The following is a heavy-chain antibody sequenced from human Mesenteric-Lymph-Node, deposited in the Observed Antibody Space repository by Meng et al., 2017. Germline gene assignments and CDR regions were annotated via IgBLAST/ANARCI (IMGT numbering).Heavy chain of an antibody. V-gene: IGHV4-34*01. Sequence: QVQLQQWGAGLLKHSETLSLTCAVYGGSFSPYYWAWIRQTPEKGLEWIGEINHRGSTTYNPSLESRVTMSADTSKNQFSLRMTSVTAADAAVYFCARRGDSSGWFRYFDFWCQGTLVTVSS. CDR3: ARRGDSSGWFRYFDF. D-gene: IGHD6-19*01. CDR2: INHRGST. J-gene: IGHJ4*02. CDR1: GGSFSPYY.